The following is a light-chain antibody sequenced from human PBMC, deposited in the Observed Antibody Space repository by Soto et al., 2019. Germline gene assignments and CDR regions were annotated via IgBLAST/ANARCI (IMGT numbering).Light chain of an antibody. CDR3: SSYAGSLYV. J-gene: IGLJ1*01. Sequence: QSALTQPPSASGSPGQSVTISCTGTSSDVGGYNYVSWYQQHPGKTPKRMIYEVSKRPSGVPDRFSGSKSGNTAFLTVSGLQAEDEADYYCSSYAGSLYVFGTGTKLTVL. CDR1: SSDVGGYNY. V-gene: IGLV2-8*01. CDR2: EVS.